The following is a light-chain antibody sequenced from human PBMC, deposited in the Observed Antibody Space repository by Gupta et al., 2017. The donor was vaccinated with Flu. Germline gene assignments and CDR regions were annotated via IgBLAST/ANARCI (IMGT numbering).Light chain of an antibody. Sequence: GTVTLTCALSSGSVSTSYYPSWYQQTPGQAPRTLIYSTNTRSSGIPDRFSGSNLGNKAALTITGAQADDESDYYCGVYMCSGWVFGGGTKLTVL. CDR3: GVYMCSGWV. V-gene: IGLV8-61*01. CDR2: STN. CDR1: SGSVSTSYY. J-gene: IGLJ3*02.